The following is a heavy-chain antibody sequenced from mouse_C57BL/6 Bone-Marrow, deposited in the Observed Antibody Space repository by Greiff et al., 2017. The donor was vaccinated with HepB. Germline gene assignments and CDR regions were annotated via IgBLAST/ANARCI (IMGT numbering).Heavy chain of an antibody. V-gene: IGHV6-3*01. CDR3: TGPLYYYGSSLFDY. CDR2: IRLKSDNYAT. CDR1: GFTFSNYW. Sequence: EVKLQESGGGLVQPGGSMKLSCVASGFTFSNYWMNWVRQSPEKGLEWVAQIRLKSDNYATHYAESVKGRFTISRDDSKSSVYLQMNNLRAEDTGIYYCTGPLYYYGSSLFDYWGQGTTLTVSS. D-gene: IGHD1-1*01. J-gene: IGHJ2*01.